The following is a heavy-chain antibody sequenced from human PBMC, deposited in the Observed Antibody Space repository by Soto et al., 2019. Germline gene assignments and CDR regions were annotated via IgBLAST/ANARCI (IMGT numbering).Heavy chain of an antibody. Sequence: QVQLQESGPGLVKPSETLSLTCTVSGGSISNYYWTWIRQPPGKGLEWIGYIYYSGSTNYNPSLKSRVTISVDTSKNQISLKLSSVTAADTAVYYCARGMSYYYDSSGYMYYFDYWGQGTLVTVSS. CDR1: GGSISNYY. CDR2: IYYSGST. J-gene: IGHJ4*02. D-gene: IGHD3-22*01. CDR3: ARGMSYYYDSSGYMYYFDY. V-gene: IGHV4-59*01.